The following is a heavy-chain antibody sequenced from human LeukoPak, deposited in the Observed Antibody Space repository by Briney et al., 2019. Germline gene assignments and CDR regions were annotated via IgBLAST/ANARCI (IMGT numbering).Heavy chain of an antibody. CDR2: INPSGGST. D-gene: IGHD6-13*01. Sequence: ASVKVSCKASGYTFTSYYMHWVRQAPGQGLEWMGIINPSGGSTSYAQKFQGRVTMTRDMSTSTVYMELSSLRSEDTAVYYCARARQSSSWPAVGGPYDAFDIWGQGTMVTVSS. CDR1: GYTFTSYY. CDR3: ARARQSSSWPAVGGPYDAFDI. V-gene: IGHV1-46*01. J-gene: IGHJ3*02.